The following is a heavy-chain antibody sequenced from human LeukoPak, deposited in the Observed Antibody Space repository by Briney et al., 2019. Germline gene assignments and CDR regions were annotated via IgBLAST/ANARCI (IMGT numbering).Heavy chain of an antibody. V-gene: IGHV1-18*01. CDR1: GYTSDFMKYG. D-gene: IGHD1-26*01. J-gene: IGHJ4*02. Sequence: ASVKVSCKTSGYTSDFMKYGVAWVRQAPGQGLEWMGWINPDSGHANYAQKFQGRVSMTTHTSTTTAYMELRSLRSEDTAVYYCAKDSPVATRWGQGALVTVSS. CDR2: INPDSGHA. CDR3: AKDSPVATR.